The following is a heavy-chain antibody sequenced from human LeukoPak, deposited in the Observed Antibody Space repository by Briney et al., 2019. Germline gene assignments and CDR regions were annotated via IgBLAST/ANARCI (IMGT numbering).Heavy chain of an antibody. CDR2: IKQDGSEK. V-gene: IGHV3-7*01. CDR3: ARDQGVPTSGYYMNY. D-gene: IGHD3-3*01. Sequence: PGGSLRLSCAASGFTFSIYWMSWVRQAPGKGLEWVANIKQDGSEKSYVDSVKGRFTISRDNAKNSLYLHMNSLRAEDTAVYFCARDQGVPTSGYYMNYWGQGTLVTVSS. J-gene: IGHJ4*02. CDR1: GFTFSIYW.